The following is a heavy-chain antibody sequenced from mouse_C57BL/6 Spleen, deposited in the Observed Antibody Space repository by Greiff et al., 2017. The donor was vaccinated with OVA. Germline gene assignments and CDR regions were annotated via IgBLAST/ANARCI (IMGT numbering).Heavy chain of an antibody. Sequence: DVHLVESGGGLVKPGGSLKLSCAASGFTFSSYAMSWVRQTPEKRLEWVATISDGGSYTYYPDNVKGRFTISRDNAKNNLYLQMSHLKSEDTAMYYCARDHYYGSGGYCDYWGQGTTLTVSS. CDR3: ARDHYYGSGGYCDY. CDR1: GFTFSSYA. V-gene: IGHV5-4*01. CDR2: ISDGGSYT. J-gene: IGHJ2*01. D-gene: IGHD1-1*01.